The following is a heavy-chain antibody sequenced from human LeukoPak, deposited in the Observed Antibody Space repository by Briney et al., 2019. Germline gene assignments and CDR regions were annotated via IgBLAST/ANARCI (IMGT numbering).Heavy chain of an antibody. CDR3: ARDGSGWYYFDY. J-gene: IGHJ4*02. V-gene: IGHV3-9*01. CDR1: GFTFDDYA. CDR2: ISWNSGSI. Sequence: GGSLRLSCAASGFTFDDYAMHWVRQAPGKGLEWVSGISWNSGSIGYADSVKGRFTISRDNAKNSLYLQMNSLRAEDTAVYYCARDGSGWYYFDYWGQGTLVTVSS. D-gene: IGHD6-19*01.